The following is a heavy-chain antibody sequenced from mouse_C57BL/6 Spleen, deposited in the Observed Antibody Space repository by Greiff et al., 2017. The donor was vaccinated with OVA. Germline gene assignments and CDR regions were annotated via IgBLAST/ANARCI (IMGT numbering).Heavy chain of an antibody. J-gene: IGHJ2*01. CDR3: ARSPTTVVGGGYFDY. Sequence: QVQLQQSGPGLVAPSQSLSITCTVPGFSLTSYALSWVRQPPGKGLVWLGVIWSGGGTNYNSALKSRLSLSKDNSKSQVFLKMNSLQTDDTARYYWARSPTTVVGGGYFDYWGQGTTLTVSS. CDR2: IWSGGGT. D-gene: IGHD1-1*01. V-gene: IGHV2-9-1*01. CDR1: GFSLTSYA.